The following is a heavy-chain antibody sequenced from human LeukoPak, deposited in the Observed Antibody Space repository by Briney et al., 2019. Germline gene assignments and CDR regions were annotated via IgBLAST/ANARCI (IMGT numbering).Heavy chain of an antibody. D-gene: IGHD6-19*01. J-gene: IGHJ4*02. CDR2: INWNGGST. V-gene: IGHV3-20*04. CDR3: AKAYSSGWYPGYFDY. CDR1: GFTFDDYG. Sequence: GGSLRLSCAASGFTFDDYGMSWVRQAPGKGLEWVSGINWNGGSTGYADSVKGRFTISRDNSKNTLYLQMNSLRAEDTAVYYCAKAYSSGWYPGYFDYWGQGTLVTVSS.